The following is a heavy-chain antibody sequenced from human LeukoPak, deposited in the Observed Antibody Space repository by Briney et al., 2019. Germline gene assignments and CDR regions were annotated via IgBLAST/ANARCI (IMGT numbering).Heavy chain of an antibody. D-gene: IGHD1-7*01. Sequence: GGSLRLSCAASGFTFSSYAMHWVRQAPGKGLEWVAIISYDGSNKDYADSAKGRFTISRDNSKNILNLQMNSLRGEDTAVYYCARDSDNWNYDFWGQGTLVTVSS. V-gene: IGHV3-30*04. CDR1: GFTFSSYA. CDR3: ARDSDNWNYDF. J-gene: IGHJ4*02. CDR2: ISYDGSNK.